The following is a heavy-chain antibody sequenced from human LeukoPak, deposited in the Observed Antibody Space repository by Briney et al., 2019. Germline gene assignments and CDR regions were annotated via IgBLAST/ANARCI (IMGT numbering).Heavy chain of an antibody. D-gene: IGHD5-12*01. CDR1: GFTFTDEY. CDR3: AKRNSGYDWNFDY. V-gene: IGHV1-46*01. Sequence: ASVKVSCKSSGFTFTDEYIHWVRQAPGQGLEWMGIINPSGGSTSYAQKFQGRVTMTRDTSTSTVYMELSSLRSEDTAVYYCAKRNSGYDWNFDYWGQGTLVTVSS. J-gene: IGHJ4*02. CDR2: INPSGGST.